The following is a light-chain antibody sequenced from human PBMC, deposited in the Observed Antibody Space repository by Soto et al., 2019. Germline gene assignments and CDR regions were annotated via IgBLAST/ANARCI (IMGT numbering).Light chain of an antibody. V-gene: IGKV3-11*01. CDR1: QSVSSY. Sequence: EIVLTQSPATLYLSPGERATLSCRASQSVSSYLAWYHQKPGQAPRLLIYDASNRATGIPARFSGSGSGKDFTLTISSLEPEDFAVYYCQQRSNTWTFGQVTKVEIK. CDR2: DAS. CDR3: QQRSNTWT. J-gene: IGKJ1*01.